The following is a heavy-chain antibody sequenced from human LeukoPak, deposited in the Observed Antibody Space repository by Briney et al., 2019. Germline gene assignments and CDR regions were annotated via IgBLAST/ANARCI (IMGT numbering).Heavy chain of an antibody. V-gene: IGHV3-38-3*01. Sequence: GGSLRLSCAASGFTVSSNEMRWVRQAPGKGLEWVSSIIIGGTDYADSRKGRFTISRDNSKNTLHLQMSSLRAEDTAVYYCARSNHRRIHNPYAFDIWGQGTMVTVSS. CDR1: GFTVSSNE. D-gene: IGHD1-14*01. J-gene: IGHJ3*02. CDR2: IIIGGT. CDR3: ARSNHRRIHNPYAFDI.